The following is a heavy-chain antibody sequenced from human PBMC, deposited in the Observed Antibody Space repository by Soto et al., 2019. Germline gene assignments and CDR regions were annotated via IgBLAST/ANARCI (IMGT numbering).Heavy chain of an antibody. D-gene: IGHD1-7*01. V-gene: IGHV3-23*01. CDR2: LSGSGGSR. CDR3: AKGGTAESIHYYYPTDV. Sequence: EVQLLESGGGLVQPGGSLRLSCAGSGFNFSSFAMTWVRQAPGKGLERVSTLSGSGGSRFYAASVKGRFTLTRDNSKDTVYLQMNSLRVEATAFYYCAKGGTAESIHYYYPTDVWGRGTPVTVSS. CDR1: GFNFSSFA. J-gene: IGHJ6*02.